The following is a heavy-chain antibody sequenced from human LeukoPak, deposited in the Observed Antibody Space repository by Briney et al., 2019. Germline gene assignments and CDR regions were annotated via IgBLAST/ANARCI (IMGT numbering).Heavy chain of an antibody. CDR2: IYPGDSDT. D-gene: IGHD1-14*01. Sequence: GESLKISSKGSGYTFTNYWIGWVRQMPGKGLEWMGIIYPGDSDTRYSPSFQGHVTISADKSINTAYLRWSSLMASDTAMYYCASRGIYGMDVWGQGTTVTVSS. CDR3: ASRGIYGMDV. CDR1: GYTFTNYW. V-gene: IGHV5-51*06. J-gene: IGHJ6*02.